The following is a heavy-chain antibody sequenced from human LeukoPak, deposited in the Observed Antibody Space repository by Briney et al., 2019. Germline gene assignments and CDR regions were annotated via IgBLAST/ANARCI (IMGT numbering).Heavy chain of an antibody. CDR2: IIPIFGTA. V-gene: IGHV1-69*13. CDR3: ARYHLSGNWFDL. D-gene: IGHD3-10*01. J-gene: IGHJ5*02. CDR1: GGTFSSYA. Sequence: ASVKVSCKASGGTFSSYAISWVRQAPGQGLEWMGGIIPIFGTANYAQKFQGRVTITADESTSTAYMELSSLRSEDTAVYYCARYHLSGNWFDLWVQGTLVTVSS.